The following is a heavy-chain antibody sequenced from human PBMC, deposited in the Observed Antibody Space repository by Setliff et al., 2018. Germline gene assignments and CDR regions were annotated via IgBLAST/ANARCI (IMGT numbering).Heavy chain of an antibody. D-gene: IGHD2-15*01. CDR1: GFSLTTTGVA. V-gene: IGHV2-5*02. Sequence: SGPTLVNLTQTRTLTCTFSGFSLTTTGVAVGWIRQPPGKALEWLALIYWDDDKRYSPSLKSRLTIVKDTSKNQVVLTMTNMDPVDTATYYCAHRPKMGSDGFYSAFDMWGQGTMVTVS. CDR2: IYWDDDK. J-gene: IGHJ3*02. CDR3: AHRPKMGSDGFYSAFDM.